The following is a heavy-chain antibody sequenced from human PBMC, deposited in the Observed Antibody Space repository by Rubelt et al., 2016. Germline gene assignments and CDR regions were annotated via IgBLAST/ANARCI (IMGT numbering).Heavy chain of an antibody. J-gene: IGHJ4*02. V-gene: IGHV3-53*01. CDR3: ARAGDGRGIYFDY. Sequence: EVQLVESGGGLIQPGGSLRLSCAASGFTVSSNYMSWVRQAPGKGLEWVSVIYSGGSTYYADSGKGRFTRSRNNSRNTLYRQMNSLRAEDTAVYYWARAGDGRGIYFDYWGQGTLVTVSS. CDR1: GFTVSSNY. CDR2: IYSGGST. D-gene: IGHD5-24*01.